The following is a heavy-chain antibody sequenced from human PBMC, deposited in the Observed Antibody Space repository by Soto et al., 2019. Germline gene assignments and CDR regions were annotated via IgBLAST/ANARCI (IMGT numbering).Heavy chain of an antibody. J-gene: IGHJ6*02. Sequence: ASVKVSCKASGYSFTDYHIHWVRQAPGQGLEWLGRINPKSGGTSTAQKFQGWVTMTRDRSISTVYMELTRLRAEDTALYYCARNPVWTLGGMDVWGQGTTVTVSS. CDR2: INPKSGGT. CDR3: ARNPVWTLGGMDV. D-gene: IGHD3-16*01. CDR1: GYSFTDYH. V-gene: IGHV1-2*04.